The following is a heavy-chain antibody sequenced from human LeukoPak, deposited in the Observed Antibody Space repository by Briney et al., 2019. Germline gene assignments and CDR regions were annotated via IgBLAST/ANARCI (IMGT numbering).Heavy chain of an antibody. CDR1: GFTFSSYS. CDR2: ISSGSSHI. CDR3: ARDSTSLPDY. V-gene: IGHV3-21*01. Sequence: GGSLRLSCAASGFTFSSYSMNWVRRAPGKGLEWVSTISSGSSHIYYADSVKGRFTISRDNAKNSLYLQMNSLSVEDTAVYYCARDSTSLPDYWGQGTLVTVSS. J-gene: IGHJ4*02.